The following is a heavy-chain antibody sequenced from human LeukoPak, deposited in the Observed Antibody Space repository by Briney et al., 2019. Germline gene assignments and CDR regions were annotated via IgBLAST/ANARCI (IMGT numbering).Heavy chain of an antibody. D-gene: IGHD2-2*01. J-gene: IGHJ6*03. CDR3: ARVYCSSTSCWGRGYYMDV. V-gene: IGHV3-64*01. CDR2: ISSSGGST. CDR1: GFTFSSNA. Sequence: PGGSLRLSCAASGFTFSSNAMHWVRQAPGEGLEYVSAISSSGGSTYYANSVKGRFTISRDNSKNTLYLQMGSLRAEDMAVYDCARVYCSSTSCWGRGYYMDVWGKGTTVTVSS.